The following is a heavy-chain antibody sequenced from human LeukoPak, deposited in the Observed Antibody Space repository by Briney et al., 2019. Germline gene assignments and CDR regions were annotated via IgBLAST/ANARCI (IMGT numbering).Heavy chain of an antibody. CDR1: GGSISSSSYY. Sequence: SETLSLTCTVSGGSISSSSYYWGWIRQPPGKGLEWIGSIYYSGSTYYNPSLKSRVTISVDTSKNQFSLKLSSVTAADTAVYYCARDLVAVLTHFDYWGQGTLVTVSS. CDR3: ARDLVAVLTHFDY. J-gene: IGHJ4*02. CDR2: IYYSGST. V-gene: IGHV4-39*07. D-gene: IGHD1-14*01.